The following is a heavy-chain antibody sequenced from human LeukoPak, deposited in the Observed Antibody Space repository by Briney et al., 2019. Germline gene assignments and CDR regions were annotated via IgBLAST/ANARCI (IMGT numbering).Heavy chain of an antibody. J-gene: IGHJ4*02. CDR3: ATGPCTNTDCEAFDY. Sequence: GASVKVSCKASGYTFTSYGISWVRQAPGQGLEWMGWISAYNGNTNYAQKLQGRVTMTTDTSTSTAYMELISLRSEDTAVYYCATGPCTNTDCEAFDYWGQGTLVTVSS. CDR1: GYTFTSYG. D-gene: IGHD2-8*01. V-gene: IGHV1-18*01. CDR2: ISAYNGNT.